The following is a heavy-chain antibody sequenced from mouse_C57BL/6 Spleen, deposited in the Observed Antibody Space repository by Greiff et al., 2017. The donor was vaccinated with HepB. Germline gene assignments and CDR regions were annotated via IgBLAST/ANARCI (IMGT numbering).Heavy chain of an antibody. Sequence: EVKLVESGGGLVKPGGSLKLSCAASGFTFSSYAMSWVRQTPEKRLEWVATISDGGSYTYYPDNVKGRFTISRDNAKNNLDLQMSHLKSEDTAMYYCAREEGYFDYWGQGTTLTVSS. J-gene: IGHJ2*01. CDR1: GFTFSSYA. V-gene: IGHV5-4*03. CDR3: AREEGYFDY. CDR2: ISDGGSYT.